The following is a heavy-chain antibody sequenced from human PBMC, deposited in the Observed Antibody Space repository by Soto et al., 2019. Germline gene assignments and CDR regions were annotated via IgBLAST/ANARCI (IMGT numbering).Heavy chain of an antibody. CDR3: ARAMVVVQDFAY. J-gene: IGHJ4*02. D-gene: IGHD2-21*01. Sequence: QVQLQQWGAGLLKPSETLSLTCAVYGGSFSGYYWSWIRQPPGKGLEWIGEINHSGSTNYNPSLKGRVTISVATSKNQLSLQLRSVTATDTAVYYWARAMVVVQDFAYWGQGTLVSVSS. CDR1: GGSFSGYY. V-gene: IGHV4-34*01. CDR2: INHSGST.